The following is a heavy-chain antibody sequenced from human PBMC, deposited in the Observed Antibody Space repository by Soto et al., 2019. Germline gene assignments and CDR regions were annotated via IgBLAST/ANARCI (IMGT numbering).Heavy chain of an antibody. CDR3: ARAPYMHYYYYGMDV. J-gene: IGHJ6*02. Sequence: KTSETLSLTCTVSGGSISSYYWSWIRQPPGKGLEWIGYIYYSGSTNYNPSLKSRVTISVDTSKNQFSLKLSSVTAADTAVYYCARAPYMHYYYYGMDVWGQGTTVTVSS. V-gene: IGHV4-59*01. CDR2: IYYSGST. CDR1: GGSISSYY.